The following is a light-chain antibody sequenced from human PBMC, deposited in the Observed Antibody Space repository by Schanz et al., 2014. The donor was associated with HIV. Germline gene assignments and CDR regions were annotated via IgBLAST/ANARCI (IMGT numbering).Light chain of an antibody. CDR1: NSDVGSYNL. J-gene: IGLJ3*02. Sequence: QSVLTQPASVSGSPGQSITISCTGANSDVGSYNLVSWYQQRPGKAPKLMIYEDRKRPSGVSNRFSGSKSGNTASLTVSGLRAEDEADYYCQSYDNGLSGSVFGGGTKLTVL. V-gene: IGLV2-14*02. CDR3: QSYDNGLSGSV. CDR2: EDR.